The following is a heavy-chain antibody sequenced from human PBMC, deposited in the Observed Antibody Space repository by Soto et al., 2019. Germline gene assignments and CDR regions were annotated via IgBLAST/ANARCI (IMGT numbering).Heavy chain of an antibody. Sequence: SETLSLTCTVSGDSIGTTHSYWAWIRQSPGKGLEWIGNIHYSGSTYYMPSLRSRVTLSVDTSKNQFSLRLTSVTAEATAVYYCARHEGNGNVWPLDYWGQG. CDR3: ARHEGNGNVWPLDY. CDR2: IHYSGST. V-gene: IGHV4-39*01. J-gene: IGHJ4*02. D-gene: IGHD2-8*01. CDR1: GDSIGTTHSY.